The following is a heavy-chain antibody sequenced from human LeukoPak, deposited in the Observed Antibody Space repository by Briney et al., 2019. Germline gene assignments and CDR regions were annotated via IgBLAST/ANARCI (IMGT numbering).Heavy chain of an antibody. CDR1: GFDFYNYA. Sequence: PGESLRLSCTASGFDFYNYAMAWVRLAPGKGLEWVSGITGSGENAYFADSVKGRFTISRDNSKNTLHLEMHSLRAEDTAVYYRAKDHMYSSSSSWFDPWGQGTLVIVSS. D-gene: IGHD6-6*01. J-gene: IGHJ5*02. CDR2: ITGSGENA. CDR3: AKDHMYSSSSSWFDP. V-gene: IGHV3-23*01.